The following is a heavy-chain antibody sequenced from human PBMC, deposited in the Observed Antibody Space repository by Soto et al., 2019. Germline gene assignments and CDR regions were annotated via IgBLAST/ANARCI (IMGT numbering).Heavy chain of an antibody. Sequence: SETLSLTCTVSGGSISSGDYYWSWIRQPPGKGLEWIGYIYYSGSTYYNPSLKSRVTISVDTSKNQFSLKLSSVTAADTAVYYCARVLSEVGATPFDYWGQGTLVTVSS. D-gene: IGHD1-26*01. J-gene: IGHJ4*02. CDR3: ARVLSEVGATPFDY. V-gene: IGHV4-30-4*01. CDR2: IYYSGST. CDR1: GGSISSGDYY.